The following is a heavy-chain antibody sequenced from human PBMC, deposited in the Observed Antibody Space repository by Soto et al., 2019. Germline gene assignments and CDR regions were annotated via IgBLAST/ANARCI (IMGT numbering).Heavy chain of an antibody. D-gene: IGHD6-19*01. CDR3: AKDAIAVPGDYFDY. CDR2: ISGSGSTI. CDR1: GFTFSSYT. Sequence: GGSLRLSCAASGFTFSSYTMNWVRQAPGKGLEWVSSISGSGSTIYYADSVKGRFTISRDNAKSAVYLQMNSLRGEDTAVYYCAKDAIAVPGDYFDYWGQGTLVTVSS. V-gene: IGHV3-48*01. J-gene: IGHJ4*02.